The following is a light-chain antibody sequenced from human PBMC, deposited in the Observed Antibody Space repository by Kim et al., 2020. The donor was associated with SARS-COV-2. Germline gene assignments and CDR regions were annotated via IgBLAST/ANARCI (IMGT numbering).Light chain of an antibody. Sequence: SYELTQPPSVSVAPGRTAWITCGGNSIGSKSVHWYQQMPGQAPVLVISYDSDRPSGIPERFSGSNSGNTATLTISRVEAGDEADYYCQVWDSSSDHRVVF. J-gene: IGLJ2*01. CDR1: SIGSKS. CDR3: QVWDSSSDHRVV. V-gene: IGLV3-21*04. CDR2: YDS.